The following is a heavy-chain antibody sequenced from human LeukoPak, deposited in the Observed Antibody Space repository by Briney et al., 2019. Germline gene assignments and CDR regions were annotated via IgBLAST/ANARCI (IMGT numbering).Heavy chain of an antibody. J-gene: IGHJ4*02. CDR1: GFTFDDYA. V-gene: IGHV3-9*01. Sequence: GGSLRLSCAASGFTFDDYAMHWVRQAPGKGLEWVSGISWNSGSIGYADSVKGRFTISKDNSKNTLYLQMNSLRAEDTAVYYCAKDGNYFGSGSYSSREDYWGQGTLVTVSS. CDR3: AKDGNYFGSGSYSSREDY. CDR2: ISWNSGSI. D-gene: IGHD3-10*01.